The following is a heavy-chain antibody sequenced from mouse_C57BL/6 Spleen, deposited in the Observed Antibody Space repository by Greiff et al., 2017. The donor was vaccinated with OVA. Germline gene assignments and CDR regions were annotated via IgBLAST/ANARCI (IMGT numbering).Heavy chain of an antibody. V-gene: IGHV1-22*01. CDR1: GYTFTDYN. Sequence: VQLKESGPELVKPGASVKMSCKASGYTFTDYNMHWVKQSHGKSLEWIGYINPNNGGTSYNQKFKGKATLTVNKSSSTAYMELRSLTSEDSAVYYCARGGDYDYYAMDYWGQGTSVTVSS. CDR2: INPNNGGT. CDR3: ARGGDYDYYAMDY. D-gene: IGHD2-4*01. J-gene: IGHJ4*01.